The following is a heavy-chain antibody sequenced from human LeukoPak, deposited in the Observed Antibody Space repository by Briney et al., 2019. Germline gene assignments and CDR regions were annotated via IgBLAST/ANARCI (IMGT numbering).Heavy chain of an antibody. D-gene: IGHD1-26*01. CDR3: ARDLLGWELHYFDY. CDR2: ISGSSSYI. CDR1: GFTFDDYA. V-gene: IGHV3-21*01. J-gene: IGHJ4*02. Sequence: GGSLRLSCAASGFTFDDYAMHWVRQAPGKGLEWVSSISGSSSYIYYADSVKGRFSISRDNAKNSLYLQMNSLRAEDTAVYYCARDLLGWELHYFDYWGQGTLVTVSS.